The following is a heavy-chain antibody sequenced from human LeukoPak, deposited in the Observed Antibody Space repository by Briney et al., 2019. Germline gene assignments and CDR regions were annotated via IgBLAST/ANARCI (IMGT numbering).Heavy chain of an antibody. CDR2: IYNVGTT. D-gene: IGHD2-2*01. CDR3: ARENGYCSTTSCPFGY. CDR1: GFTVSDSY. J-gene: IGHJ4*02. Sequence: GGSLRLSCAASGFTVSDSYMGWVRQAPGKGLEWVSVIYNVGTTEYADSVRGRFTISRDNSKNTLYLRMNGLRPEDTAVYYCARENGYCSTTSCPFGYWGQGTLVTVSS. V-gene: IGHV3-66*02.